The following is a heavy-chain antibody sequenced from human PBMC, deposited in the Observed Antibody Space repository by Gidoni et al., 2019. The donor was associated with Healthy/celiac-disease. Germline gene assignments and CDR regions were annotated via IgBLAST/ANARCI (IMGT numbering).Heavy chain of an antibody. Sequence: QVQLVQSGAEVKKPGASVTVSCKASGYTFTGYYMHWVRQAPGQGLEWMGWINPNSGGTNYAQKFQGRVTMTRDTSISTAYMELSRLRSDDTAVYYCARDENIEGDVTADYYGMDVWGQGTTVTVSS. D-gene: IGHD1-26*01. J-gene: IGHJ6*02. CDR1: GYTFTGYY. CDR3: ARDENIEGDVTADYYGMDV. CDR2: INPNSGGT. V-gene: IGHV1-2*02.